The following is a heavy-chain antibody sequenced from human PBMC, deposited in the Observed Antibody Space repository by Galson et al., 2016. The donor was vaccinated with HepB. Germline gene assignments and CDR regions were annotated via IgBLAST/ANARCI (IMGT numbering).Heavy chain of an antibody. CDR1: GFTFSSYW. Sequence: SLRLSCAASGFTFSSYWMVWVRQAPGEGLEWVANINEDGSAKNYVDSVKDRFTISRDNVKNSLYLQMNSLRAEDTALYYCARKRALSRAVDPRNYDWNHNNGPLDYWGQGTLVTVSS. CDR3: ARKRALSRAVDPRNYDWNHNNGPLDY. J-gene: IGHJ4*02. V-gene: IGHV3-7*01. CDR2: INEDGSAK. D-gene: IGHD1-20*01.